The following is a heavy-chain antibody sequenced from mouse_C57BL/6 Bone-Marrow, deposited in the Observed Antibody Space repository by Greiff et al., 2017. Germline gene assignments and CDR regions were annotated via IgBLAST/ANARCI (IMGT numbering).Heavy chain of an antibody. CDR2: IYPGDGDT. D-gene: IGHD1-1*01. J-gene: IGHJ1*03. V-gene: IGHV1-80*01. Sequence: QVQLKESGAELVKPGASVKISCKASGYAFSSYWMNWVKQRPGQGLEWIGQIYPGDGDTNYNGKFKGKATLTADKSSSTAYMQLSSLTSEDSAVYVWARGHYCGSSDGYWYFDVWGTGTTVTVSA. CDR1: GYAFSSYW. CDR3: ARGHYCGSSDGYWYFDV.